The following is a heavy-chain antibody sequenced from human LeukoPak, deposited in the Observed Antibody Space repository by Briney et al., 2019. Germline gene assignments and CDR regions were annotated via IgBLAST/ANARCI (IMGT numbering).Heavy chain of an antibody. CDR1: GGTFSSYA. Sequence: ASVKVSCKASGGTFSSYAISWVRQAPGQGLEWIGRIIPIFGTANYAQKFQGRVTITTDESTSTAYMELSSLRSEDAAVYYCAESSGGEYYFDYWGQGTLVTVSS. V-gene: IGHV1-69*05. CDR2: IIPIFGTA. CDR3: AESSGGEYYFDY. J-gene: IGHJ4*02. D-gene: IGHD1-14*01.